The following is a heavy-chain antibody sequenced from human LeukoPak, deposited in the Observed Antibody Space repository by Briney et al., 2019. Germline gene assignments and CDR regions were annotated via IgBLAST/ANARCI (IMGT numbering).Heavy chain of an antibody. Sequence: GGSLRLSCEASGFTFSSYGMHWVRQAPGKGLEWVAFIRYYGSNKYYADSVKGRFTISRDNSKNTLYLQMNSLRPEDTAVYYCACRTRWPQVAIDYWGQGTLVTVSS. V-gene: IGHV3-30*02. CDR2: IRYYGSNK. D-gene: IGHD1-1*01. CDR3: ACRTRWPQVAIDY. J-gene: IGHJ4*02. CDR1: GFTFSSYG.